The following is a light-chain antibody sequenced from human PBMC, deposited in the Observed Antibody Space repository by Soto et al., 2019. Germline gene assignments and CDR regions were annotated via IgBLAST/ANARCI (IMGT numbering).Light chain of an antibody. V-gene: IGKV3-20*01. CDR2: GTS. CDR3: QHYGSSPTWT. CDR1: QSFSRTY. Sequence: EIVLTQSPGTLSLSPGQRATLSCRASQSFSRTYLAWFQQKPGQPPRLLIYGTSSRATGIPDRFSGGGSGTDFTLTISRLEPEDFAVYYCQHYGSSPTWTFGQGTKVEVK. J-gene: IGKJ1*01.